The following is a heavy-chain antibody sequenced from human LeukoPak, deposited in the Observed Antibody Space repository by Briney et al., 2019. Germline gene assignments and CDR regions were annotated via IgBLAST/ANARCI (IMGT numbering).Heavy chain of an antibody. Sequence: ASVKLSCKFSGYTFTELSKHWVRQAPGKGLEWVGGFDPQDGETTYAQKYQGRVTMTEHTSTDTAYMELSSLRSEDTAVYYCASTLISSYYYDSSGKNWFDPWGQGTLVTVSS. CDR2: FDPQDGET. J-gene: IGHJ5*02. CDR1: GYTFTELS. CDR3: ASTLISSYYYDSSGKNWFDP. D-gene: IGHD3-22*01. V-gene: IGHV1-24*01.